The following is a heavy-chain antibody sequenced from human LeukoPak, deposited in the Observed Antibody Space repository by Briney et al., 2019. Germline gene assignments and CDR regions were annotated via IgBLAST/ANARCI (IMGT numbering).Heavy chain of an antibody. D-gene: IGHD2-2*01. CDR3: ARDCSSTSCYRGGFDP. J-gene: IGHJ5*02. Sequence: PGGSLRLSCAASGFTFSSYWMSWVRQAPGKGLEWVANIKQDGSEKYYVDSVKGRFTISRDNAKNSLYLQMNSLRAEDTAVHYCARDCSSTSCYRGGFDPWGQGTLVTVSS. V-gene: IGHV3-7*01. CDR2: IKQDGSEK. CDR1: GFTFSSYW.